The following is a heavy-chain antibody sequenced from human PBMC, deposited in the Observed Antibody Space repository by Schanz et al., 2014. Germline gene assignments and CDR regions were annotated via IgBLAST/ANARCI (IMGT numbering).Heavy chain of an antibody. Sequence: EGQLLESGGGLIQPGGSLRLSCAASGFTFSSYAMSWVRQAPGKGLEWVSTISASGGSTYYADSVKGRFTISRDNSKNILYLQMNSLRAEDTAVYYCAREHIMAAAGLVDFWGHGTVVAVST. J-gene: IGHJ5*01. CDR1: GFTFSSYA. CDR2: ISASGGST. V-gene: IGHV3-23*01. CDR3: AREHIMAAAGLVDF. D-gene: IGHD6-13*01.